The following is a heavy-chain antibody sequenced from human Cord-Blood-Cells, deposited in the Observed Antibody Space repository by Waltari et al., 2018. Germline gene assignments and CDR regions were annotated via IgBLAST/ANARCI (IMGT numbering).Heavy chain of an antibody. Sequence: QITLKESGPTLVKPTPTLTLTCTFSGFSLSTSGVGVGWIRQPPGKALEWLALIYWNDDKRYSPSLKSRLTITKDTSKNQVVLTMTNMDPVDTATYYCAHSGASYYDSSGYYAFDIWGQGTMVTVSS. CDR3: AHSGASYYDSSGYYAFDI. D-gene: IGHD3-22*01. J-gene: IGHJ3*02. CDR1: GFSLSTSGVG. CDR2: IYWNDDK. V-gene: IGHV2-5*01.